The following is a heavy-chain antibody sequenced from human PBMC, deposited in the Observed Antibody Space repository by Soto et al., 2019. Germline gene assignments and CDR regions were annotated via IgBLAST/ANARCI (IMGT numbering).Heavy chain of an antibody. Sequence: QMRLVQSGPEVRRPGASVKVSCKASGFSFSRSAVHWVRQARGQGLEWIGWIVGFSGNTNYAQRVHQRLSFTRDLSTSTVYMELYNLTSDDTAIYFFAADNSGYLDSAFDIWGQGTAVIVSS. CDR2: IVGFSGNT. J-gene: IGHJ3*02. CDR3: AADNSGYLDSAFDI. V-gene: IGHV1-58*01. CDR1: GFSFSRSA. D-gene: IGHD3-22*01.